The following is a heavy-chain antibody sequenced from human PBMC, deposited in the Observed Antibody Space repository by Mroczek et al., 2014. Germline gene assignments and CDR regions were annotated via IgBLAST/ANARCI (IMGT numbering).Heavy chain of an antibody. CDR2: IYYSGST. D-gene: IGHD3-3*01. J-gene: IGHJ4*02. CDR3: ARVGGVVIGSFGKFDY. Sequence: QVQLVEVWPTGLVKPSQTLSLTLHCLWWASISSGGLLLELDLPAPTGRGPWSGLGTIYYSGSTYYNPSLKSRVTISVDTSKNQFSLKLSSVTAADTAVYYCARVGGVVIGSFGKFDYWGQGTLVTVSS. CDR1: WASISSGGLL. V-gene: IGHV4-31*03.